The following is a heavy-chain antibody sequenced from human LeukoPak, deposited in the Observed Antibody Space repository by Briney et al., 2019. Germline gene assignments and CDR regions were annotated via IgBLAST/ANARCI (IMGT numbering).Heavy chain of an antibody. CDR3: ARSNIAVRRGDNWFDP. D-gene: IGHD6-6*01. Sequence: GASVKASCKASGYTFTDYYLHWVRQAPGQGLEWMGWIGPNSGGTNYAQKFQGRVTMTRDTSISTAYMELSRLISDDTAVYYCARSNIAVRRGDNWFDPWGQGTLVTVSS. V-gene: IGHV1-2*02. J-gene: IGHJ5*02. CDR2: IGPNSGGT. CDR1: GYTFTDYY.